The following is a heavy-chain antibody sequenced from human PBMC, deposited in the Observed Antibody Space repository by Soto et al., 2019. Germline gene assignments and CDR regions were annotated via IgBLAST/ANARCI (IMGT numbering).Heavy chain of an antibody. Sequence: SETLSLTCTVSGGSISSYYWSWIRQPAGKGLEWIGRIYTSGSTNYNPSLMSRVTMSVDTSKNQFSLKLSSVTAADTAVYYCAGADAGIVGATTYYYYGMDVWGQGTTVT. J-gene: IGHJ6*02. D-gene: IGHD1-26*01. CDR3: AGADAGIVGATTYYYYGMDV. V-gene: IGHV4-4*07. CDR1: GGSISSYY. CDR2: IYTSGST.